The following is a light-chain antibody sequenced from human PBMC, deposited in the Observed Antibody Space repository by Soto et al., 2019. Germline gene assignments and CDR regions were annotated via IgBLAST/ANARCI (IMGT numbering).Light chain of an antibody. CDR1: SSDFGNYDL. CDR3: CSYAGTSTDV. CDR2: EAN. V-gene: IGLV2-23*01. Sequence: QSALTQPASVSGSPGQSVTISCTGTSSDFGNYDLVSWYQQHPGKAPKLMIYEANKRPSGVSNRFSGSKSGNTASLTISGLQAEDEADYYCCSYAGTSTDVFGTGTKLTVL. J-gene: IGLJ1*01.